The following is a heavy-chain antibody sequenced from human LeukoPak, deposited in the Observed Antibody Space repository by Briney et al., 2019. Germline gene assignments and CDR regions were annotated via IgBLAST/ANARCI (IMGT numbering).Heavy chain of an antibody. V-gene: IGHV3-48*03. Sequence: GGSLRLSGAASGFRFRNYEMDWFGRAPGKGLEWVSYISIGGDTRHYADSVKGRFTISRDNAKNSVYLQMNSLRAEDTAVYFCASLWELTMAWGQGTLVTVSS. CDR1: GFRFRNYE. CDR2: ISIGGDTR. CDR3: ASLWELTMA. D-gene: IGHD3-16*01. J-gene: IGHJ5*02.